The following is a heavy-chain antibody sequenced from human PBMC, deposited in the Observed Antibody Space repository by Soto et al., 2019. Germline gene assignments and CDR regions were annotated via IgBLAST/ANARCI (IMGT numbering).Heavy chain of an antibody. J-gene: IGHJ4*02. Sequence: QVQLVQSGAEVKKPGASVKVSCKASGYTFTSYGISWVRQAPGQGLEWMGWISAYNGNTNYAQKHQGRVTMTTGTSRSTAYMELRRLRSDDTAVYYGARDGPRHGWLQFLSWGQGTLVTVSS. CDR3: ARDGPRHGWLQFLS. CDR2: ISAYNGNT. V-gene: IGHV1-18*01. CDR1: GYTFTSYG. D-gene: IGHD5-12*01.